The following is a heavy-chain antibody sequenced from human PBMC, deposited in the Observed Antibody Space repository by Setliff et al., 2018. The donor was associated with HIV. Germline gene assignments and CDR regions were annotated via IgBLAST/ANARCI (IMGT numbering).Heavy chain of an antibody. CDR2: ISADGLTT. Sequence: GGSLRLSCAASGFTFSIYAMSWVRQAPGKGLEWVSVISADGLTTFYADSVKGRFTISRDNSKDTLYLQMNSLRAEDTALYYCAKDHKGYYYDSSGYHYEGVDYWGQGTLVTVSS. J-gene: IGHJ4*02. V-gene: IGHV3-23*01. CDR3: AKDHKGYYYDSSGYHYEGVDY. D-gene: IGHD3-22*01. CDR1: GFTFSIYA.